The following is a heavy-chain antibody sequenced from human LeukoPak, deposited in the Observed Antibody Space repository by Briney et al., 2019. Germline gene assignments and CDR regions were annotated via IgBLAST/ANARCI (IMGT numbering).Heavy chain of an antibody. D-gene: IGHD1-7*01. CDR3: ATDRGWNYGIDY. J-gene: IGHJ4*02. CDR2: IIPIFGTA. Sequence: SVKVSCKASGGTFSSYAISWVRQAPGQGLEWMGGIIPIFGTANYAQKFQGRVTITADESTSTAYMELSSLRSEDTAVYYCATDRGWNYGIDYWGQGTLVTVSS. V-gene: IGHV1-69*13. CDR1: GGTFSSYA.